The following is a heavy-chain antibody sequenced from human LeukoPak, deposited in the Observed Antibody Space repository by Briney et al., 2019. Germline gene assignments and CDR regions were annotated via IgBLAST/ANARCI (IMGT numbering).Heavy chain of an antibody. CDR3: ARGPTMSYESSGCGTFDP. CDR1: GGSISSGGYS. Sequence: PSETLSLTCAVSGGSISSGGYSWSWIRQPPGKGLEWIGYIYHSGSTYYNPSLKSRVTISVDRSKNQFSLKLSSVTAADTAVYYCARGPTMSYESSGCGTFDPWGQGTLVTVSS. J-gene: IGHJ5*02. V-gene: IGHV4-30-2*01. D-gene: IGHD3-22*01. CDR2: IYHSGST.